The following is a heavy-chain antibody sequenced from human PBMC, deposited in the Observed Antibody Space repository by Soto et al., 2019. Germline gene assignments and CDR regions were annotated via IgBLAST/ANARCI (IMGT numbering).Heavy chain of an antibody. D-gene: IGHD3-16*01. Sequence: SETLSLTCTVSGDSVSSGDYYWTWIRQPPGKGLEWVGHIYLSGRTNYIPSLESRVTISLETSKNQFSLKLTSVTAADKAVYYCARVPIDNYMIYWSDHWGQGTLVTVSS. J-gene: IGHJ5*02. CDR2: IYLSGRT. CDR3: ARVPIDNYMIYWSDH. CDR1: GDSVSSGDYY. V-gene: IGHV4-61*08.